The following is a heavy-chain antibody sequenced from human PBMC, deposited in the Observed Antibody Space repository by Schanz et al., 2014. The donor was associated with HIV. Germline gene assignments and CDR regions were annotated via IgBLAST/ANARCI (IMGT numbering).Heavy chain of an antibody. Sequence: VQLVESGGGVVKPGGSLRLSCAASGFTFSSYAMSWVRQAPGKGLEWVSAISGSISTTFYADSVKGRFTISRDKSKNTLYLHMNSLGAEDTALYYCAKASGNSYGTGYFDYWGQGTLVTVSS. D-gene: IGHD5-18*01. CDR3: AKASGNSYGTGYFDY. V-gene: IGHV3-23*04. J-gene: IGHJ4*02. CDR2: ISGSISTT. CDR1: GFTFSSYA.